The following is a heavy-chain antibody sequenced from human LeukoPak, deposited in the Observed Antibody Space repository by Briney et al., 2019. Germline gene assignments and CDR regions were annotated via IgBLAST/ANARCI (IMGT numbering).Heavy chain of an antibody. CDR1: GGTFSSYA. J-gene: IGHJ4*02. CDR3: VRDGARSVDTASNRFDY. CDR2: IIPIFGTA. D-gene: IGHD5-18*01. V-gene: IGHV1-69*13. Sequence: SVKVSCKASGGTFSSYAISWLRQAPGQGLEWMGGIIPIFGTANYAQKFQGRVTITADESTSTACMELSSLRSEDTAVYYCVRDGARSVDTASNRFDYWGQGTLVTVSS.